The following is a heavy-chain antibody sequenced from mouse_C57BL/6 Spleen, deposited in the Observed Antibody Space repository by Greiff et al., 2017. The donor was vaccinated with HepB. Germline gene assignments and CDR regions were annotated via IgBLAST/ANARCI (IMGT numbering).Heavy chain of an antibody. D-gene: IGHD1-1*01. CDR2: IYPGNSDT. CDR1: GYTFTSYW. CDR3: TRLDYYGSSYEMDY. Sequence: EVQGVESGTVLARPGASVKMSCKTSGYTFTSYWMHWVKQRPGQGLEWIGAIYPGNSDTSYNQKFKGKAKLTAVTSASTAYMELSSLTNEDSAVYYCTRLDYYGSSYEMDYWGQGTSVTVSS. V-gene: IGHV1-5*01. J-gene: IGHJ4*01.